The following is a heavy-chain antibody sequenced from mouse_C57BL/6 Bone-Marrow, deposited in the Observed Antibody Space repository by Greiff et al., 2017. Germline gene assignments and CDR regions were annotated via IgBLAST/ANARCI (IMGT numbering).Heavy chain of an antibody. CDR1: GYTFTDYY. Sequence: QVQLQQSGAELVRPGASVKLSCKASGYTFTDYYINWVKQRPGQGLEWIARLYPGSGNTYYNEKFKGKATLTAEKSSSTAYMQLSSLTSEDSAVYFCARSPRTGTDAMDYWGQGTSVTVSS. V-gene: IGHV1-76*01. J-gene: IGHJ4*01. CDR2: LYPGSGNT. D-gene: IGHD4-1*01. CDR3: ARSPRTGTDAMDY.